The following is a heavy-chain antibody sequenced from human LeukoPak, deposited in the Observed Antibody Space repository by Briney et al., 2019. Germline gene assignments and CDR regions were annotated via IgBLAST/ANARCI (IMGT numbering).Heavy chain of an antibody. J-gene: IGHJ4*02. CDR1: GGSISSYY. CDR3: AREARYYGSGSYYPT. V-gene: IGHV4-59*01. CDR2: IYYSGST. D-gene: IGHD3-10*01. Sequence: SETLSLTCTVSGGSISSYYWSWIRQPPGKGLEWIGYIYYSGSTNYSPSLKSRLTISVDTSKNQFSLKLSSVTAADTAVYYCAREARYYGSGSYYPTWGQGTLVTVSS.